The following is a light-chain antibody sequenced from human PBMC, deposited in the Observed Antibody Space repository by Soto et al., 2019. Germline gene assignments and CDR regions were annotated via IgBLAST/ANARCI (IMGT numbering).Light chain of an antibody. CDR1: SSDLGSYNL. V-gene: IGLV2-23*02. CDR2: EVT. Sequence: QSVLTQPASVSGSPGQSITISCTGTSSDLGSYNLVSWYQQRPAKVPKLIIYEVTKRPSGVSNRFSGSKSGNTASLTISGLQAEDEADYYCCSYAGSSTLGVFGGGTKLTVL. CDR3: CSYAGSSTLGV. J-gene: IGLJ3*02.